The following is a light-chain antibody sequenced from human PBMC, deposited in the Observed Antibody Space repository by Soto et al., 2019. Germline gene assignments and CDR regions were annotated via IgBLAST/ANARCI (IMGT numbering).Light chain of an antibody. V-gene: IGKV3-15*01. CDR2: GAF. J-gene: IGKJ2*01. Sequence: EVVLTQSPGTLSVSPGERATLSCRASQSVSNNLAWYQQKPGQAPRLLIYGAFTRATGIPARFSGSGSGTEFTLTISSLQSEDFAVYYCLHYNNWPYTFGQGTKLEIK. CDR1: QSVSNN. CDR3: LHYNNWPYT.